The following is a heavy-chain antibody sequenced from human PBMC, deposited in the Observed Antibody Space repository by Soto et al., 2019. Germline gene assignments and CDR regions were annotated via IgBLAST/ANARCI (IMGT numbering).Heavy chain of an antibody. J-gene: IGHJ4*02. D-gene: IGHD1-1*01. V-gene: IGHV3-64*07. CDR2: ITNHGRST. Sequence: EVQLVESGGGLVQPGGSLRLSCAASGFTFSSYAMHWVRQAPGKGLEYVSAITNHGRSTYYADSVKGRFTISRDNFKNTLYLQMGSLRPDDMAVYYCASAHNDGYYDYWGQGTLVTVSS. CDR3: ASAHNDGYYDY. CDR1: GFTFSSYA.